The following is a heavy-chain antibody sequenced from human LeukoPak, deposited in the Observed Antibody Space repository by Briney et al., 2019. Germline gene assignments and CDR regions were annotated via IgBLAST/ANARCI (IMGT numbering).Heavy chain of an antibody. J-gene: IGHJ5*02. CDR1: NGSFSGYH. CDR3: ARAAWNGGGGFDP. D-gene: IGHD3-16*01. Sequence: SETLSLTCAVYNGSFSGYHWSWIRQSPERGLEWIGEVNHGGDTNYNPSLRSRVAISLDTSKNHFPLKLRSVTAADTAVYNCARAAWNGGGGFDPWGQGTLVTVSS. V-gene: IGHV4-34*01. CDR2: VNHGGDT.